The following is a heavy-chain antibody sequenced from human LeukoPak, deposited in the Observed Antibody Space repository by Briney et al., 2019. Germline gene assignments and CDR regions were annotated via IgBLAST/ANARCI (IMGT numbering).Heavy chain of an antibody. CDR2: ISAYNGNT. D-gene: IGHD6-13*01. CDR1: GYTFTSYG. CDR3: ARDIAQQLFPYYYYGMDV. V-gene: IGHV1-18*01. Sequence: ASVKVSCEASGYTFTSYGISWVRQAPGQGLEWMGWISAYNGNTNYAQKLQGRVTMTTDTSTSTAYMELRSLRSDDTAVYYCARDIAQQLFPYYYYGMDVWGQGTTVTVSS. J-gene: IGHJ6*02.